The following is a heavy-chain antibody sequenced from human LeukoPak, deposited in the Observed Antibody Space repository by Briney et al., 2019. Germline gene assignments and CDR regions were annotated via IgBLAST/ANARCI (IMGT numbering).Heavy chain of an antibody. V-gene: IGHV3-30*04. CDR1: GFTFSSYA. J-gene: IGHJ4*02. D-gene: IGHD3-10*01. CDR3: TLYSSGRPAVVFDY. Sequence: PGRSLRLSCAASGFTFSSYAMHWVRQAPGKGLEWVAVISYDGSNKYYADSVKGRFTISRDNSKNTLYLQMNSLRAEDTAVYYCTLYSSGRPAVVFDYWGQGTLVTVSS. CDR2: ISYDGSNK.